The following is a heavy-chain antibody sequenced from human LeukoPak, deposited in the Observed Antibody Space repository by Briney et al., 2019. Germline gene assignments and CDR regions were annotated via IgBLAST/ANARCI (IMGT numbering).Heavy chain of an antibody. CDR1: GFTFTSYW. D-gene: IGHD3-22*01. CDR3: ARDTYDSSGYYYGPFDY. CDR2: INTDGSST. Sequence: GGSLRLSCAASGFTFTSYWMHWVRQAPGKGLVWVSRINTDGSSTSYADSVKGRFTISRDNAKNTLHLQMNSLRAEDTAVYYCARDTYDSSGYYYGPFDYWGQGTLVTVSS. J-gene: IGHJ4*02. V-gene: IGHV3-74*01.